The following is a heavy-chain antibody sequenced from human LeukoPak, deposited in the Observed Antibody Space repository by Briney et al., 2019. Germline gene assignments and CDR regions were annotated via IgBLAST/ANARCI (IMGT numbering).Heavy chain of an antibody. D-gene: IGHD3-22*01. CDR1: GYTFTSYW. CDR2: IYPGDSDT. V-gene: IGHV5-51*01. J-gene: IGHJ4*02. CDR3: ARLAPPTYYYDSSGYSDYFDY. Sequence: ASVKVSCKASGYTFTSYWVGWVRQMPGKGLEWMGIIYPGDSDTRYSPSFQGQVTISADKSISTAYLQWSSLKASDTAMYYCARLAPPTYYYDSSGYSDYFDYWGQGTLVTVSS.